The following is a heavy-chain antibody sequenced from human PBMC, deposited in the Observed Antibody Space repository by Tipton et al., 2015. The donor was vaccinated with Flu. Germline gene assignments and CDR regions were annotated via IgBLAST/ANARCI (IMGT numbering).Heavy chain of an antibody. CDR2: IYFNGNT. J-gene: IGHJ4*02. Sequence: TLSLTCTVSGGSISSYYWSWIRQPPGKGLEWIGYIYFNGNTYYNPSLKSRVTISVDTSKNQFSLKLSSVTAADTAVYYCARDGDYSSSWYYYFIYWGQGTLVTVSS. CDR1: GGSISSYY. CDR3: ARDGDYSSSWYYYFIY. V-gene: IGHV4-59*01. D-gene: IGHD6-13*01.